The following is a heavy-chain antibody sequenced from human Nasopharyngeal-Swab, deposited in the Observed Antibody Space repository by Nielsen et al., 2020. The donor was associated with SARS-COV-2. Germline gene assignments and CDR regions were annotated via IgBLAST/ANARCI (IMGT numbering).Heavy chain of an antibody. CDR2: INPNSGGT. CDR1: GYTFTGYY. Sequence: ASVKVSCKASGYTFTGYYMHWVRQAPGQGLEWMGRINPNSGGTNYAQKFQGRVTMTRDTSISKAYMELSRLRSDDTAVYYCARDRDITIFGVVRGYYFDYWGQGTLVTVSS. CDR3: ARDRDITIFGVVRGYYFDY. J-gene: IGHJ4*02. V-gene: IGHV1-2*06. D-gene: IGHD3-3*01.